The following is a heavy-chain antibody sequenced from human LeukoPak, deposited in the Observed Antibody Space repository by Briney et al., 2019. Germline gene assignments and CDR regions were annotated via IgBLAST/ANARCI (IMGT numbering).Heavy chain of an antibody. Sequence: SETLSLTCTVSGGSISSYYWSWIRQPPGKGLEWIGYIYYSGSTNYNPSLKSRVTISVDTSKNQFSLKLSSVTAADTAVYYCARGVWSGYYTNYCYYMDVWGKGTTVTVSS. D-gene: IGHD3-3*01. V-gene: IGHV4-59*01. CDR2: IYYSGST. J-gene: IGHJ6*03. CDR1: GGSISSYY. CDR3: ARGVWSGYYTNYCYYMDV.